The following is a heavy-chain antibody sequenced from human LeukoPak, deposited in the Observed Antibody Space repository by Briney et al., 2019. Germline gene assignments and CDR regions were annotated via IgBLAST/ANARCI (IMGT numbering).Heavy chain of an antibody. CDR2: ISGSGGST. V-gene: IGHV3-23*01. J-gene: IGHJ4*02. CDR1: GFTFSSYA. D-gene: IGHD4-17*01. CDR3: ARDRYGDYSIDY. Sequence: PGGSLRLSCAASGFTFSSYAMSWVRQAPGKGLEWVSAISGSGGSTYYADSVKGRFAISRDNAKNSLYLQMNSLRAEDTAVYYCARDRYGDYSIDYWGQGTLVTVSS.